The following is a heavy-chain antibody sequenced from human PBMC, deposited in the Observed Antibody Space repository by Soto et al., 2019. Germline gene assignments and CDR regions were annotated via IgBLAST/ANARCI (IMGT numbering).Heavy chain of an antibody. CDR2: FDPEDGEA. CDR3: ATGLNYDILTGYYRTGSGGNWFDP. V-gene: IGHV1-24*01. J-gene: IGHJ5*02. CDR1: GYTLTELS. Sequence: QVQLVQSGAEVKKPGASVKVSCKVSGYTLTELSMHWVRQSPGKGLEWVGSFDPEDGEAVYAQKFQGRVTMTEDTSPDTAYMELSSLRSEDTAMYYCATGLNYDILTGYYRTGSGGNWFDPWGQGTLVTVSS. D-gene: IGHD3-9*01.